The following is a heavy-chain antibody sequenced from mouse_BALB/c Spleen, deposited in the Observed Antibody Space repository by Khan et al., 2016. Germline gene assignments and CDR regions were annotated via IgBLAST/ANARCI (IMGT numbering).Heavy chain of an antibody. CDR3: ALRGWYGYYFDS. V-gene: IGHV3-2*02. CDR2: ISYSGTT. J-gene: IGHJ2*01. CDR1: GYSITSDYA. D-gene: IGHD2-10*02. Sequence: EVQLQGSGPGLVKPSQSLSLTCTVTGYSITSDYAWNWIRQFPGNKLEWMGYISYSGTTRYNPSLKSRISITRDTSKNQFFLQLNSVTTEDTATYYCALRGWYGYYFDSWGQGTTLTVSS.